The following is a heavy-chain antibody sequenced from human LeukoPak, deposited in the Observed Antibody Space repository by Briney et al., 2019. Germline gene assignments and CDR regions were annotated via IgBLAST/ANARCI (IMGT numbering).Heavy chain of an antibody. V-gene: IGHV3-33*01. Sequence: GGSLRLSCAASGFAFSSYGMHWVRQAPGKGLEWVAVIWYDGSNKYYADSVKGRFTISRGNSKNTLYLQMNSLRAEDTAVYYCARESSGPFDYWGQGTLVTVSS. CDR2: IWYDGSNK. J-gene: IGHJ4*02. CDR1: GFAFSSYG. CDR3: ARESSGPFDY. D-gene: IGHD3-22*01.